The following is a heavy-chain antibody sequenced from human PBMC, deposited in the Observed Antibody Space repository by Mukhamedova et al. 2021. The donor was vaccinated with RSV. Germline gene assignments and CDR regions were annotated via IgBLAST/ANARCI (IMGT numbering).Heavy chain of an antibody. CDR3: ARVTDGKAFGEY. Sequence: KFQGRVTITRDTSASTAYMELSSLRSEDTAVYYCARVTDGKAFGEYWGKGTLVTVSS. J-gene: IGHJ4*02. D-gene: IGHD3-16*01. V-gene: IGHV1-3*01.